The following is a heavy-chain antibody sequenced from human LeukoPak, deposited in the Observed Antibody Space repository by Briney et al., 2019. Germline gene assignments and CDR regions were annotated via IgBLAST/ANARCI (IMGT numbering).Heavy chain of an antibody. J-gene: IGHJ6*03. D-gene: IGHD6-19*01. CDR1: GGSFSGYY. V-gene: IGHV4-34*01. CDR2: INHSGST. CDR3: ARAPGGYSSGWYVGYYYYYMDV. Sequence: PSETLSLTCAVYGGSFSGYYWSWIRQPPGKGLEWIGEINHSGSTKYNPSLNSRVTISVDTSKNQFSLKLSSVTAADAAVYYCARAPGGYSSGWYVGYYYYYMDVWGKGTTVTVSS.